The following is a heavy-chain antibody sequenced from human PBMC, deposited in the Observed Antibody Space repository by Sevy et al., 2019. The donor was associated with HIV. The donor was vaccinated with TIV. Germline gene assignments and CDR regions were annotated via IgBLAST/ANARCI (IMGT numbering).Heavy chain of an antibody. Sequence: SETLSLTCTVSGGSISSYYWSWIRQPPGKGLEWIGYIYYSGSTNYNPSLKSRVTISLDTSKNQFSLKLSSVTAADTAVYYWARHYPVPGYSYGRGAFDIWGQGTMVTVSS. CDR1: GGSISSYY. CDR3: ARHYPVPGYSYGRGAFDI. V-gene: IGHV4-59*01. CDR2: IYYSGST. D-gene: IGHD5-18*01. J-gene: IGHJ3*02.